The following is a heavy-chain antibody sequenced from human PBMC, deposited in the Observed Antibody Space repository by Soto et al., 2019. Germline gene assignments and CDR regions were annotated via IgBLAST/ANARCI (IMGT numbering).Heavy chain of an antibody. CDR2: IYYTGST. Sequence: QVQLQESGPGLVKPSHTLSLTCTVSGGSISSGDYYWSWIRQPPGKGLQWIGYIYYTGSTYYNPSLKSRVTISVETSKSQFAQELSAVTAADTAVYYCARVADCSGGRCYFSVDYWGQGTLVTVSS. J-gene: IGHJ4*02. D-gene: IGHD2-15*01. CDR3: ARVADCSGGRCYFSVDY. CDR1: GGSISSGDYY. V-gene: IGHV4-30-4*01.